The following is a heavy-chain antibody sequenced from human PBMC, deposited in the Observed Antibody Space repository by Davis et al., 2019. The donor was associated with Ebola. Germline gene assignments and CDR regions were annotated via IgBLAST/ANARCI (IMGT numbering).Heavy chain of an antibody. D-gene: IGHD6-19*01. V-gene: IGHV3-21*01. CDR3: ASSAGPGFDY. J-gene: IGHJ4*02. Sequence: PGESLKISCAASGFTFSSYSMNWVRQAPGKGLEWVSSISSSSSYIYYADSVKGRFTISRDNAKNSLYLQMNSLRAEDTAVYYCASSAGPGFDYWGQGTLVTVSS. CDR2: ISSSSSYI. CDR1: GFTFSSYS.